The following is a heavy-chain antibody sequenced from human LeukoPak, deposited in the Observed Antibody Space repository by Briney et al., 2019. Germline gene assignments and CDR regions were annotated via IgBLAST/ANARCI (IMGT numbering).Heavy chain of an antibody. CDR1: GGSISSYY. J-gene: IGHJ4*02. CDR2: ISYSGST. CDR3: ARGGYSKLRYFDWLPAFDY. D-gene: IGHD3-9*01. V-gene: IGHV4-59*01. Sequence: SETLSLTCTVSGGSISSYYWSWIRQPPGKGLEWIGYISYSGSTSYNPSLKSRVTISVDTSKNQFYLKLNSVTAADTAVYYCARGGYSKLRYFDWLPAFDYWGQGTLVTVSS.